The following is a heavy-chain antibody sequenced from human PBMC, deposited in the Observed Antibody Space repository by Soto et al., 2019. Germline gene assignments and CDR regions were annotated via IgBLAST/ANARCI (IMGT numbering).Heavy chain of an antibody. V-gene: IGHV4-38-2*01. CDR2: ISHSGGT. J-gene: IGHJ6*04. D-gene: IGHD2-8*01. Sequence: DIHSLGCDAAGYLLTIVDRWRCIPPPRGKELEWIGTISHSGGTYYNPSLKSRVTISIDTAKNHLSLILSSVTAADTATYYCTRKYCTTTGCFIHGRHLWGKGT. CDR3: TRKYCTTTGCFIHGRHL. CDR1: GYLLTIVDR.